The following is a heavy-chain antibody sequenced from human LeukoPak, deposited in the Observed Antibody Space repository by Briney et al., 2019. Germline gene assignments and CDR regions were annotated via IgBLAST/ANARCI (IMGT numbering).Heavy chain of an antibody. Sequence: ASVKVSCKASGYTFTSYDINWVRQATGQGLEWMGWMNPNSGNTGHAQKFQGRVTVTRNTSISTAYMELSSLRSEDTAVYYCARAGGYCGRISCPYYFDYWGQGSLVAVSS. V-gene: IGHV1-8*01. CDR1: GYTFTSYD. J-gene: IGHJ4*02. D-gene: IGHD2-15*01. CDR3: ARAGGYCGRISCPYYFDY. CDR2: MNPNSGNT.